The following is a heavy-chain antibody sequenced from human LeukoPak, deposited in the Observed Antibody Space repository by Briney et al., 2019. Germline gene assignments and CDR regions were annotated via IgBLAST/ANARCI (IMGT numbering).Heavy chain of an antibody. V-gene: IGHV4-61*08. D-gene: IGHD2-15*01. CDR1: GGSISSGDYY. Sequence: SETLCLTCTVSGGSISSGDYYWSWIRQPPGKGLEWIGYIYYSGSTNYNPSLKSRVTISVDTSKNQFSLKLSSVTAADTAVYYCARLVVAATSYYYGMDVWGKGTTVTVSS. CDR2: IYYSGST. CDR3: ARLVVAATSYYYGMDV. J-gene: IGHJ6*04.